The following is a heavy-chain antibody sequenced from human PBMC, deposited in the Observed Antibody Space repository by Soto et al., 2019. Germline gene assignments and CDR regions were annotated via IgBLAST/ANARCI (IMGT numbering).Heavy chain of an antibody. J-gene: IGHJ4*02. CDR1: GFTFSSYA. Sequence: LRLSCAASGFTFSSYAMSWVRQAPGKGLEWVSAISGSGGSTYYADSVKGRFTIPRDNSKNTLYLQMNSLRAEDTAVYYCAKDLVGGYGCFDYWGQGTLVTVSS. CDR3: AKDLVGGYGCFDY. V-gene: IGHV3-23*01. CDR2: ISGSGGST. D-gene: IGHD6-25*01.